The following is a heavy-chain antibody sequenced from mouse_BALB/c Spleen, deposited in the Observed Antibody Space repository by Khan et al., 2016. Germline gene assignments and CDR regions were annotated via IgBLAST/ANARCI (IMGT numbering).Heavy chain of an antibody. CDR1: VFNIKDYY. V-gene: IGHV14-4*02. CDR3: NAIYYGSDVYFDY. Sequence: VQLQQSGAELVRSGASVKLSCTASVFNIKDYYMHWVKQRPEQGLEWIGWIDPENGDTEYAPKFQGKATMTDDTSSNAAYLQCSSLTSEDSAVYYCNAIYYGSDVYFDYWGQGTTLTVSS. J-gene: IGHJ2*01. CDR2: IDPENGDT. D-gene: IGHD1-1*01.